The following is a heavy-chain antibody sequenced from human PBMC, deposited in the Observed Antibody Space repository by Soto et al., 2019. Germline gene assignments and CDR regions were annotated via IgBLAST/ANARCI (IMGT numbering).Heavy chain of an antibody. J-gene: IGHJ6*02. CDR2: ISYDGSNK. D-gene: IGHD7-27*01. Sequence: QVQLVEPGGGVVQPGRSLRLSCAASGFTFSSYGMHWVRQAPGKGLEWVAVISYDGSNKYYADSVKGRFTISRDNSKNTLYLQMNSLRAEDTAVYYCAKTGGYYGMDVWGQGTTVTVSS. V-gene: IGHV3-30*18. CDR1: GFTFSSYG. CDR3: AKTGGYYGMDV.